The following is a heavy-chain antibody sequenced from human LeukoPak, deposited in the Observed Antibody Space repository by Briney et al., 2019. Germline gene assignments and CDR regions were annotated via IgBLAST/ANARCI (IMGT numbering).Heavy chain of an antibody. V-gene: IGHV3-72*01. J-gene: IGHJ6*02. Sequence: GGSLRLSCAASGFIFSDHYMDWVRQAPGKGLEWVGRTRNEANIYTTKYAASVKGRFTISRDDSKNSLYLQMNSLKTEDTAVYYCARETSGWYADYYYYGMDVWGQGTTVTVSS. D-gene: IGHD6-19*01. CDR1: GFIFSDHY. CDR3: ARETSGWYADYYYYGMDV. CDR2: TRNEANIYTT.